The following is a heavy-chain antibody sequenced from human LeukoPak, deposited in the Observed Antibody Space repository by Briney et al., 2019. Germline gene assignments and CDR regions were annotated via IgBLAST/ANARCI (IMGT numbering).Heavy chain of an antibody. CDR2: ISTSSSYI. CDR3: AREKPDYADAFDI. J-gene: IGHJ3*02. D-gene: IGHD4-17*01. V-gene: IGHV3-21*01. Sequence: PGGSLRLSCAASGFTFSSYSINWVRQAPGKGLEWVSSISTSSSYIYYADSVKGRFTISRDNAKNSLYLQMNSLRAEDTAVYYCAREKPDYADAFDIWGQGTMVTVSS. CDR1: GFTFSSYS.